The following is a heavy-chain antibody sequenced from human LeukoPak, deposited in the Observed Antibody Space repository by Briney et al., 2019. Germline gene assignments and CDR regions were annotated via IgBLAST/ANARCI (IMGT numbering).Heavy chain of an antibody. CDR3: ARYYYDSSGYYSYYYFDY. V-gene: IGHV1-8*01. J-gene: IGHJ4*02. D-gene: IGHD3-22*01. Sequence: ASVKVSCKASGYTFTSYDINWVRQATGQGLEWMGWMNPNSGNAGYAQKFQGRVTMTRNTSISTAYMELSSLRSEDTAVYYCARYYYDSSGYYSYYYFDYWGQGTLVTVSS. CDR2: MNPNSGNA. CDR1: GYTFTSYD.